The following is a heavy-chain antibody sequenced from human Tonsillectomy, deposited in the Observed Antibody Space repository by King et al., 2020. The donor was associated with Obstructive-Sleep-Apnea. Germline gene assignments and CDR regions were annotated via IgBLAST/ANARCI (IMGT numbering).Heavy chain of an antibody. Sequence: VQLVESGGGVVQPGRSLRLSCAAAGFTFSSYGMHWVRQAPGKGLEWVAGIWYDGSNKYYVDSVKGRFTISRDNSKNTLDLQMNSLGAKDTAVYYCARGDGYNHDAFDIWGQGTMVTVSS. CDR3: ARGDGYNHDAFDI. D-gene: IGHD5-24*01. V-gene: IGHV3-33*01. CDR1: GFTFSSYG. J-gene: IGHJ3*02. CDR2: IWYDGSNK.